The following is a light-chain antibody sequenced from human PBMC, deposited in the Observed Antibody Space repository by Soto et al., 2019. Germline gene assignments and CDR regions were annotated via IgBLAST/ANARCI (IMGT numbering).Light chain of an antibody. V-gene: IGLV1-44*01. J-gene: IGLJ1*01. CDR2: TNN. Sequence: QSVLTQPPSASVTPGQRGTIACAGSRSNIGNNLVSWYHQLPGAAPKLLIHTNNQRPSGVPDRLSGSKSGSSASLAISGLQSEDEADYCCATWADSLSAYVLGSGTKVNVL. CDR1: RSNIGNNL. CDR3: ATWADSLSAYV.